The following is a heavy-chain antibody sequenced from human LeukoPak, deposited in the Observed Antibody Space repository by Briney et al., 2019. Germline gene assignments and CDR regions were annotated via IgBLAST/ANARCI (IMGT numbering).Heavy chain of an antibody. V-gene: IGHV3-7*03. CDR3: ARGGGLDV. CDR2: IKLDGSEK. Sequence: GGSLRLSCVASGFTFGKYWMSWVRQAPGKGLEWVANIKLDGSEKNYVDSVKGRFTISRDNTKNSLYLQMSNLRAEDTAVYFCARGGGLDVWGQGATVTVSS. D-gene: IGHD3-16*01. CDR1: GFTFGKYW. J-gene: IGHJ6*02.